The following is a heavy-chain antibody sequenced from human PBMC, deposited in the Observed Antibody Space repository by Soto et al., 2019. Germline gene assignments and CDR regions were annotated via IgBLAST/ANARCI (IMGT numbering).Heavy chain of an antibody. CDR2: IDPSDSYT. Sequence: GESLTISWHLSGYRCTSHLIILVRPLPGKGLEWMGRIDPSDSYTNYSPSFQGHVTISADKSISTAYLQWSSLKASDTAMYYCARQGAPPYGMDGWGQGTTVTFS. CDR3: ARQGAPPYGMDG. V-gene: IGHV5-10-1*01. J-gene: IGHJ6*02. D-gene: IGHD1-26*01. CDR1: GYRCTSHL.